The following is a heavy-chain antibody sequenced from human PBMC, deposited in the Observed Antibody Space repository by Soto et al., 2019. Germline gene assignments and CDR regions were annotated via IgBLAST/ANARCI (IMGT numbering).Heavy chain of an antibody. Sequence: SETLSLTSAVYGGCFSGYYWSWMRQPPGKGLEWIGEINHNGSTNYHPSLKSRVTISVDTSKNQYSLKLSSVTAAATAVYYCARRGYSYGYLHFDYGGQGTLVTVYS. CDR3: ARRGYSYGYLHFDY. CDR2: INHNGST. J-gene: IGHJ4*02. V-gene: IGHV4-34*01. CDR1: GGCFSGYY. D-gene: IGHD5-18*01.